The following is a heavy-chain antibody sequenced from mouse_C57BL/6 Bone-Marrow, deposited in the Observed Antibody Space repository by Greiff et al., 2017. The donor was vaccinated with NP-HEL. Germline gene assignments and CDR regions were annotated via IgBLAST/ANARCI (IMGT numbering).Heavy chain of an antibody. J-gene: IGHJ3*01. CDR1: GYTFTSYG. D-gene: IGHD2-5*01. CDR3: ARRGYSNYLAY. CDR2: IYPRSGNT. Sequence: VQLQHSGAELARPGASVKLSCKASGYTFTSYGISWVKQRTGQGLEWIGEIYPRSGNTYYNEKFKGKATLTADKSSSTAYMELRSLTSEDSAVYFCARRGYSNYLAYWGQGTLVTVSA. V-gene: IGHV1-81*01.